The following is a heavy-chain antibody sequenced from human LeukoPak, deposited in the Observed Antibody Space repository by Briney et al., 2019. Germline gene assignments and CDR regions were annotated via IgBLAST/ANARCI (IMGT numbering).Heavy chain of an antibody. J-gene: IGHJ4*02. Sequence: SETLSLTCTVSGGSISSYYWSWIRQPPGKGLEWIGYIYYSGSTNYNPSLKSRATISVDTSKNQFSLKLSSVTAADTAVYYCARARLGGLVVINNYFDYWGQGTLVTVSS. CDR1: GGSISSYY. V-gene: IGHV4-59*01. D-gene: IGHD3-22*01. CDR3: ARARLGGLVVINNYFDY. CDR2: IYYSGST.